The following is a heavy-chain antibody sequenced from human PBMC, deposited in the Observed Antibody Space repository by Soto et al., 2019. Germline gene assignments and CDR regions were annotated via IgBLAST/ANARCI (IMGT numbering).Heavy chain of an antibody. V-gene: IGHV4-31*03. CDR2: IYYSGST. Sequence: QVQLQESGPGLVKPSQTLSLTCTVSVGSISSGGYYWSWIRQHPGKGLEWIGYIYYSGSTYYNPSLKIRVTISVDTSKNQFSLKLSSVTAADTAVYYCARDLSPYDYVWGSYRSAAFDIWGQGTMVTVSS. CDR1: VGSISSGGYY. D-gene: IGHD3-16*02. CDR3: ARDLSPYDYVWGSYRSAAFDI. J-gene: IGHJ3*02.